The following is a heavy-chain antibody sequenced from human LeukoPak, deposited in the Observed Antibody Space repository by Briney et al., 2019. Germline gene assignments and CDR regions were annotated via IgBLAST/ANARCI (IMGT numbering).Heavy chain of an antibody. D-gene: IGHD2-8*01. V-gene: IGHV1-2*02. CDR2: INPNSGGT. J-gene: IGHJ6*02. Sequence: GASVKVSCKASGYTFTGYYMHWVRQAPGQGLEWMGWINPNSGGTNYAQKFQGRVTMTRDTSISTAYMELSRLRSDDTAVYYCARGVCTNGVCLSFGMDVWGQGTTVTVSS. CDR1: GYTFTGYY. CDR3: ARGVCTNGVCLSFGMDV.